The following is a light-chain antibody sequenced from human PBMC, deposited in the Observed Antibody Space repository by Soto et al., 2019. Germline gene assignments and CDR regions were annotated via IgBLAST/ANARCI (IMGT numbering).Light chain of an antibody. CDR2: VAS. J-gene: IGKJ4*01. CDR3: QQDNNYPLT. V-gene: IGKV1-9*01. Sequence: DIQLTQSPSFLSASVGDRVTITCRASQGISSYLAWYQQKPGKAPKLLIYVASTLQSGVPSRFSGSGSGTEYTLTISSLQPGDFSTYYCQQDNNYPLTFGGGTQVEIK. CDR1: QGISSY.